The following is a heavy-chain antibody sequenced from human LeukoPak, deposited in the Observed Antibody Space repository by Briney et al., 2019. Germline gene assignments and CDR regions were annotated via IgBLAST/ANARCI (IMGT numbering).Heavy chain of an antibody. J-gene: IGHJ4*02. CDR2: IYTSGST. V-gene: IGHV4-4*07. CDR3: ARESYYYDSSGYYFLFDY. CDR1: GGSISSYY. D-gene: IGHD3-22*01. Sequence: SETLSLTCTVSGGSISSYYWSWIRQPAGKGLEWIGRIYTSGSTNYNPSLKSRVTMSVDTSKNQFSLKLSSVTAADTAVYCCARESYYYDSSGYYFLFDYWGQGTLVTVSS.